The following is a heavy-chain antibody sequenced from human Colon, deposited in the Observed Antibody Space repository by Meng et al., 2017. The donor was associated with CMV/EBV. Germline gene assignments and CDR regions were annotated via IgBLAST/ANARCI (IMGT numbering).Heavy chain of an antibody. V-gene: IGHV4-4*07. D-gene: IGHD3-10*01. CDR2: VYISGNT. CDR1: GASITSYY. Sequence: QVQLRESAPGLVKPSETLSLTCTVSGASITSYYWSWIRQPAGKGLEWIGRVYISGNTNYNPSLKSRVTMSIDTSKNQLSLNIRSVTAADTAVYYCARDSNLSGLAYWGQGTLVTVSS. CDR3: ARDSNLSGLAY. J-gene: IGHJ4*02.